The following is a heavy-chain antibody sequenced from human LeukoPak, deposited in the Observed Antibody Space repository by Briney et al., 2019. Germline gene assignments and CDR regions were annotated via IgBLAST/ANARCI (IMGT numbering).Heavy chain of an antibody. CDR3: ARLVQTDWAINWFDP. Sequence: GESLKISCKGSGYSFTSYWIGWVRQMPGKGLEWMGIIYPGDSDTRYSPSFQGQVTISADKSISTAYLQWSSLKASDTAMYYCARLVQTDWAINWFDPWGQGTLVTVSS. CDR1: GYSFTSYW. V-gene: IGHV5-51*01. J-gene: IGHJ5*02. CDR2: IYPGDSDT. D-gene: IGHD2-21*01.